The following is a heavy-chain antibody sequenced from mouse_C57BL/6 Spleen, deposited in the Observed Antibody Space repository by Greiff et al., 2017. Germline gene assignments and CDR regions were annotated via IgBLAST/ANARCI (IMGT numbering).Heavy chain of an antibody. CDR2: ISSGGSYT. J-gene: IGHJ2*01. CDR3: ARQPGNYFDY. V-gene: IGHV5-6*01. Sequence: EVMLVESGGDLVKPGGSLKLSCAASGFTFSSYGMSWVRQTPDKRLEWVATISSGGSYTYYPDSVKGRFTISRDNAKNTLYLQMSSLKSEDTAMYYCARQPGNYFDYWGQGTTLTVSS. CDR1: GFTFSSYG.